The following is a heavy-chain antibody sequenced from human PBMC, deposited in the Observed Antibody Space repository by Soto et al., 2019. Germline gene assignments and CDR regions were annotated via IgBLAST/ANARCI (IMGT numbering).Heavy chain of an antibody. CDR1: GGSISSYY. V-gene: IGHV4-4*07. J-gene: IGHJ6*02. Sequence: PSETLSLTCTVSGGSISSYYWSWIRQPAGKGLEWIGRIYTSGSTNYNPSLKSRVTMSVDTSKNQFSLKLSSVTAADTAVYYCARDGGIVGANGYYYYYGMDVWGQGTTVTVSS. CDR3: ARDGGIVGANGYYYYYGMDV. D-gene: IGHD1-26*01. CDR2: IYTSGST.